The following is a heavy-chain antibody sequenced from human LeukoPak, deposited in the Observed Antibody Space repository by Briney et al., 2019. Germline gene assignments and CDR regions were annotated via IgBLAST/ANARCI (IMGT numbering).Heavy chain of an antibody. CDR1: GFTVSNNY. J-gene: IGHJ6*02. V-gene: IGHV3-66*01. CDR3: VNSVAKYSNSDARPYGMDV. D-gene: IGHD1-26*01. CDR2: IYSNGVT. Sequence: PGGSLRLSCAASGFTVSNNYMIWVRQAPGKGLEWVSLIYSNGVTNYADSVKGRFTISRDNSKNTLYLQMNSLRAEDTAVYYCVNSVAKYSNSDARPYGMDVWGQGTTVTVSS.